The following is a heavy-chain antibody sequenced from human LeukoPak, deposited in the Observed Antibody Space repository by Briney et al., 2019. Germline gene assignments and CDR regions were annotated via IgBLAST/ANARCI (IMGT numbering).Heavy chain of an antibody. CDR2: ISYDGSNK. CDR1: GFTFSSSA. V-gene: IGHV3-30-3*01. J-gene: IGHJ4*02. D-gene: IGHD2-8*01. CDR3: ASGLMVYAIDY. Sequence: GGSLRLSCAASGFTFSSSAMHWVRQAPDKGLEWVAVISYDGSNKYYADSVKGRFTISRDNSKNTLYLQMNSLRADDTAVYYCASGLMVYAIDYWGQGTLVTVSS.